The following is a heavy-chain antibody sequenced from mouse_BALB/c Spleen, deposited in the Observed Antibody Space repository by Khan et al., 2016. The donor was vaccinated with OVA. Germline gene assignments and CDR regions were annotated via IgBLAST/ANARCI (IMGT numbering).Heavy chain of an antibody. D-gene: IGHD1-2*01. J-gene: IGHJ2*01. CDR2: ISYSGVT. CDR3: ARGNYYGYDFDY. Sequence: QLEESGPGLVTPSQSLSLTCTITGYSITSGYAWNWIRQFPGNKLEWMGYISYSGVTSYSPFLTSRIPINRDPSKNQFFLQLNSVTTEDTATYYCARGNYYGYDFDYWGQGTTVTVSS. V-gene: IGHV3-2*02. CDR1: GYSITSGYA.